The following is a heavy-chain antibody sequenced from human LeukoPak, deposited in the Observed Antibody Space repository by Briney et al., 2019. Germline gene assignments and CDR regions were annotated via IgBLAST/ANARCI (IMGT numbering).Heavy chain of an antibody. D-gene: IGHD3-22*01. CDR1: GYSISSGYY. CDR2: IHHSGVT. CDR3: ARYTANTAGYSFDF. V-gene: IGHV4-38-2*02. J-gene: IGHJ4*02. Sequence: PSETLSLTCTVSGYSISSGYYWSWIRQPPGKGLEWIATIHHSGVTYYNPSLKSRVTMSVDTSKNQFSLKLGSVTAASPAVYYCARYTANTAGYSFDFWGQGALVTVSS.